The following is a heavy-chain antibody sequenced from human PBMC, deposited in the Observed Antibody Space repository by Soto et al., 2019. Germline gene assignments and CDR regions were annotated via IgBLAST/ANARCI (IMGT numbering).Heavy chain of an antibody. CDR1: GYSFSSYW. D-gene: IGHD2-15*01. J-gene: IGHJ4*02. V-gene: IGHV5-51*01. CDR2: IYPGDSDT. CDR3: ARGGLEVVTPTALGLFYFDY. Sequence: LGESLKISCKGSGYSFSSYWIGWVRQMPGKGLEWMGIIYPGDSDTRYSPSFQGQVTISADKSISTAYLQWSSLKASDTAMYYCARGGLEVVTPTALGLFYFDYWGQGTLVTVSS.